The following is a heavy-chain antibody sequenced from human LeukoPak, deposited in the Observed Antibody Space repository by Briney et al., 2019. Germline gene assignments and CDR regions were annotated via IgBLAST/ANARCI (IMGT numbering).Heavy chain of an antibody. CDR2: TYYRSKWYN. D-gene: IGHD5-24*01. CDR1: GDSVSSNSAA. CDR3: ARDRGDGYSSGPYFDY. Sequence: QTLSLTCAISGDSVSSNSAAWNWIRQSPSRGLEWLGRTYYRSKWYNDYAVSVKSRITINPDTSKNQFSLQLNSVTPEDTAVYYCARDRGDGYSSGPYFDYWGQGTLVTVSS. J-gene: IGHJ4*02. V-gene: IGHV6-1*01.